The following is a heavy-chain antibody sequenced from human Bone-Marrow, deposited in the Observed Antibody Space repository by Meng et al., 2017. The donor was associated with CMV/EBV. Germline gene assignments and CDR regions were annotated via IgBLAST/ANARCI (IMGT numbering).Heavy chain of an antibody. CDR3: AHRRSKKARGHVDTAEFDP. Sequence: SGPTLVKPTQTLTLTGNFSGDSLSPSGVGVGWIRQPPGKALEWLALIYWNDDKRYSPSLKSRLTITKDTSKNKVVLTMTNMDPVDTATYNCAHRRSKKARGHVDTAEFDPWGQGTLVTVSS. D-gene: IGHD5-18*01. CDR1: GDSLSPSGVG. V-gene: IGHV2-5*01. J-gene: IGHJ5*02. CDR2: IYWNDDK.